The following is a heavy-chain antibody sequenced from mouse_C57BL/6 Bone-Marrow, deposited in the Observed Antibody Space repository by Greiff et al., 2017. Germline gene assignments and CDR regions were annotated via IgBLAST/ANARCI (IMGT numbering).Heavy chain of an antibody. V-gene: IGHV14-4*01. CDR2: IDPENGDT. CDR1: GFNIKDDY. Sequence: VQLKESGAELVRPGASVKLSCTASGFNIKDDYMHWVKQRPEQGLEWIGWIDPENGDTEYASKFQGKATITADTSSNTAYLQLSSLTSEDTAVYYCTLYDYDRYYFDYWGQGTTLTVSS. CDR3: TLYDYDRYYFDY. J-gene: IGHJ2*01. D-gene: IGHD2-4*01.